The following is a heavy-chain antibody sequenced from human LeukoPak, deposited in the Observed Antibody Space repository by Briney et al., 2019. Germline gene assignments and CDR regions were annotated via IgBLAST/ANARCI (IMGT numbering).Heavy chain of an antibody. CDR2: MYSGDST. V-gene: IGHV3-53*01. CDR1: GFTVRSNY. J-gene: IGHJ5*02. Sequence: GGSLRLSCAASGFTVRSNYMTWVRQAPGKGLEWVSVMYSGDSTYYDDSVKGRFNISRDNSKNTLDLQMNSLRDEDTGVYYCARADGYSSWFVHWGQGTLVTVSS. D-gene: IGHD5-18*01. CDR3: ARADGYSSWFVH.